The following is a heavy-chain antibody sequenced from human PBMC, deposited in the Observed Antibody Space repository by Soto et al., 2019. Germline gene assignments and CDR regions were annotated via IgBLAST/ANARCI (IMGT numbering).Heavy chain of an antibody. Sequence: QVQLVQSGAEVKKPGASVKVSCKASGYTFTGYYMHWVRQAPGQGLEWMGWINPKSGGTNYAEKFHGWVPMTSDTCIRSAYMDLSRLRSDDTAVYYCARGPFLEGIAVAGIALGYWGQGTLVTVSS. CDR3: ARGPFLEGIAVAGIALGY. D-gene: IGHD6-19*01. CDR2: INPKSGGT. J-gene: IGHJ4*02. V-gene: IGHV1-2*04. CDR1: GYTFTGYY.